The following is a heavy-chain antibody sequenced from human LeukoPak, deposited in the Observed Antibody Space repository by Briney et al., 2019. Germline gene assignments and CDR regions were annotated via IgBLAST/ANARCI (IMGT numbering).Heavy chain of an antibody. CDR2: VYYSGST. J-gene: IGHJ4*02. Sequence: PSETLSLTCTVSGDSINSYSWNWIREPPGKGLEWIGHVYYSGSTSYNPSLKSRVAISIDTSRNQFYLKLNSVTAADTAVYYCARGYYGSGGDYWGQGTLVTVSS. CDR1: GDSINSYS. V-gene: IGHV4-59*01. D-gene: IGHD3-10*01. CDR3: ARGYYGSGGDY.